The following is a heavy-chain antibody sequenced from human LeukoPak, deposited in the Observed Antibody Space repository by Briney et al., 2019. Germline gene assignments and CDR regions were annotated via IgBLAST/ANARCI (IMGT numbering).Heavy chain of an antibody. J-gene: IGHJ4*02. D-gene: IGHD3-22*01. V-gene: IGHV4-34*01. CDR3: ARGRSEYYYDSSGYYRC. CDR2: INHSGST. Sequence: SETLSLTCSVSGGSISSYYWTWIRQPPGKGLEWIGEINHSGSTNYNPSLKSRVTISVDTSKNQFSLKLSSVTAADTAVYYCARGRSEYYYDSSGYYRCWGQGTLVTVSS. CDR1: GGSISSYY.